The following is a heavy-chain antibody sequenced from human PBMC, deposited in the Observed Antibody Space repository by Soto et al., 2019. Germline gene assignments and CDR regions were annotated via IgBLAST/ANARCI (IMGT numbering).Heavy chain of an antibody. CDR2: IYYSGST. CDR3: ARAARDPYHYYYGMDV. D-gene: IGHD6-6*01. Sequence: PSETLSLTCTVSGGSISSYYWSWIRQPPGKGLEWIGYIYYSGSTNYNPSLKSRVTISVDTSKNQFSLKLSSVTAADTAVYYCARAARDPYHYYYGMDVWGQGTTVTLSS. CDR1: GGSISSYY. J-gene: IGHJ6*02. V-gene: IGHV4-59*01.